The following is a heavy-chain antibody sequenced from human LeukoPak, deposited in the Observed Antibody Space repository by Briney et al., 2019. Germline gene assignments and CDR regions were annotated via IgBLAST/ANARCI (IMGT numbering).Heavy chain of an antibody. CDR3: ARHRYYYRSGSYYGAPYYMDV. J-gene: IGHJ6*03. D-gene: IGHD3-10*01. V-gene: IGHV4-59*08. CDR1: GGSISSYY. CDR2: IYYSGST. Sequence: SETLSLTCTVSGGSISSYYWSWIRQPPGKGLEWIGYIYYSGSTSYNPSLKSRVTISVDTSKKQFSLKLSSVTAADTAVYYCARHRYYYRSGSYYGAPYYMDVWGKGTTVTISS.